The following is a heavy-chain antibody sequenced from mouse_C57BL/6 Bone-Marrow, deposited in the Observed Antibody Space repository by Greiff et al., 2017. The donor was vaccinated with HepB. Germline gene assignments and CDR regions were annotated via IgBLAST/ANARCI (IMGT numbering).Heavy chain of an antibody. CDR2: IYPGDGDT. D-gene: IGHD2-12*01. CDR1: GYAFSSSW. J-gene: IGHJ3*01. CDR3: ALYSFWDEFAY. Sequence: QVQLKESGPELVKPGASVKISCKASGYAFSSSWMNWVKQRPGKGLEWIGRIYPGDGDTNYNGKFKGKATLTADKSSSTAYMQLSSLTSEDSAVYFCALYSFWDEFAYWGQGTLVTVSA. V-gene: IGHV1-82*01.